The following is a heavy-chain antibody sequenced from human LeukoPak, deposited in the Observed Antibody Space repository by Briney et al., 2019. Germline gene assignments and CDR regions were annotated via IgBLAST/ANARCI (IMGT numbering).Heavy chain of an antibody. CDR3: ARSPGATVTTGWFDP. CDR1: GFTFSDYY. D-gene: IGHD4-17*01. V-gene: IGHV3-11*04. CDR2: ISSSGSTI. Sequence: GGSLRLSCAASGFTFSDYYMSWIRQAPGKGLEWVSYISSSGSTIYYAYSVKGRFTISRDNAKNSLYLQMNSLRAEDTAVYYCARSPGATVTTGWFDPWGQGTLVTVSS. J-gene: IGHJ5*02.